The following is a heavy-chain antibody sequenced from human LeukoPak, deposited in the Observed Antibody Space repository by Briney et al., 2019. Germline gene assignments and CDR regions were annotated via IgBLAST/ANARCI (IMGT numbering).Heavy chain of an antibody. CDR3: AKGRDSWSNKIDY. CDR2: RSYHGSNK. CDR1: GFTFSSYG. V-gene: IGHV3-30*18. D-gene: IGHD3-3*01. J-gene: IGHJ4*02. Sequence: GRSLRLSCAASGFTFSSYGMYWVRQAPGKGLEGVAVRSYHGSNKYYADSVKGRFTISRDNSKDTLYLQMNSLRGEDTAVYYCAKGRDSWSNKIDYWGQGTLVTVSS.